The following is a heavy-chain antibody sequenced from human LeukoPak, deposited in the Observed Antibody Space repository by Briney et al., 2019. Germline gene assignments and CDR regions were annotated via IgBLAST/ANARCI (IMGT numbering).Heavy chain of an antibody. Sequence: KPSETLSLTCAVYGGSFSGYYWSGIRQPPGKGLEWIGEINHSGSTNYNPSLKRRVTISVDTSKNQFSLKLSSVPAADTAVYYCARGYSGGSFFDPWGQGTLVTVSS. CDR1: GGSFSGYY. D-gene: IGHD2-15*01. CDR3: ARGYSGGSFFDP. J-gene: IGHJ5*02. CDR2: INHSGST. V-gene: IGHV4-34*01.